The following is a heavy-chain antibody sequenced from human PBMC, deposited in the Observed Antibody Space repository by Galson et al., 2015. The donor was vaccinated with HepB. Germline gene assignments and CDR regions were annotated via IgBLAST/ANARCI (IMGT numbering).Heavy chain of an antibody. J-gene: IGHJ4*02. V-gene: IGHV3-73*01. D-gene: IGHD1-1*01. CDR1: EFTFSDSA. CDR3: TRDGAAIGTSDS. Sequence: SLRLSCAASEFTFSDSAIHWVRQASGKGLEWVGRIRPKDNNYATAYIASVRGRFTISRDDSKSVAYLQMKTLKTEDSAMYLCTRDGAAIGTSDSWGQGTLVTVSS. CDR2: IRPKDNNYAT.